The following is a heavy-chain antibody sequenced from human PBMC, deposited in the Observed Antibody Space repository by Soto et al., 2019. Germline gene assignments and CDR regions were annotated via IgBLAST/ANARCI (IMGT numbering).Heavy chain of an antibody. Sequence: GESLKISCKASGYSFTNYWIGWVRQMPGKGLEWVGIIYPGDSDTRYSPSFQGQVTILADKSISTSYLQWSSLKASDTAMYYCARQKDSSGYYPTLDYWGQGTLVTVSS. CDR2: IYPGDSDT. CDR3: ARQKDSSGYYPTLDY. D-gene: IGHD3-22*01. CDR1: GYSFTNYW. V-gene: IGHV5-51*01. J-gene: IGHJ4*02.